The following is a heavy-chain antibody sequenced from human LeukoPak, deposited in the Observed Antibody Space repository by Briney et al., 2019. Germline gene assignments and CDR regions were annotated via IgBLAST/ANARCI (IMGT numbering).Heavy chain of an antibody. D-gene: IGHD1-7*01. CDR1: AGSINTYF. CDR3: ARGTELTRTSGHYSFDY. V-gene: IGHV4-4*07. CDR2: ISGSGTA. J-gene: IGHJ4*02. Sequence: SETLSLTCTVPAGSINTYFWTWVRQPAGKGLEWIGRISGSGTAFYNPSLESRVTISLDTANYQLFLRMTSVSAADTAVYYCARGTELTRTSGHYSFDYWGQGTLVSGSS.